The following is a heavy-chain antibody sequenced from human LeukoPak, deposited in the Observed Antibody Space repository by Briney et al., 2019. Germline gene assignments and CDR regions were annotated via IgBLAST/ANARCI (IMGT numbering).Heavy chain of an antibody. CDR3: ARGLRCSGGSCYSAYYYYYYMDV. CDR1: GGSISGYY. Sequence: SETLSLTCTVSGGSISGYYWSWIRQPPGKGLEWIGYIYYSGSTNYNPSLKSRVTISVATSKNQFSLKLSSVTAADTAVYYCARGLRCSGGSCYSAYYYYYYMDVWGKGTTVTVSS. V-gene: IGHV4-59*01. D-gene: IGHD2-15*01. J-gene: IGHJ6*03. CDR2: IYYSGST.